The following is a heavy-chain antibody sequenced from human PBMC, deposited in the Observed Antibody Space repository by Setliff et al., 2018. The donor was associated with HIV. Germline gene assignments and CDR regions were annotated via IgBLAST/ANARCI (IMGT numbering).Heavy chain of an antibody. V-gene: IGHV4-61*08. CDR3: ARGVRGVIIDWYYFDY. J-gene: IGHJ4*02. CDR1: GGAVASGGYY. D-gene: IGHD3-10*01. CDR2: IYYSGST. Sequence: PSETLSLTCTVSGGAVASGGYYWSWLRQHPGKGLEWIGFIYYSGSTNYNPSLKSRVTISVDTSKNQFSLKLSSVTAADTAVYYCARGVRGVIIDWYYFDYWGQGTLVTVSS.